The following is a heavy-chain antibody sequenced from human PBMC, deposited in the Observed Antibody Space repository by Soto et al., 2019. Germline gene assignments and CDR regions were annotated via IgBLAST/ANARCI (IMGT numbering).Heavy chain of an antibody. CDR1: GYTFTSYA. CDR2: INAGNGNT. D-gene: IGHD3-3*01. CDR3: AGGFPLWFDP. J-gene: IGHJ5*02. V-gene: IGHV1-3*05. Sequence: QVQLVQSGAEKKKPGASVKVSCKASGYTFTSYAIDWVRQAPGQRLEWMGWINAGNGNTKYSQKFQGRVTITRDTSASSAYMELSSLRSEDTAVYYCAGGFPLWFDPWGQGTLVTVSS.